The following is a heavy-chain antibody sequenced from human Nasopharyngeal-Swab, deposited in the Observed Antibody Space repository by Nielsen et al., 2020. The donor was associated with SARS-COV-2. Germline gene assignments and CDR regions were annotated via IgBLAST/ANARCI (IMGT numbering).Heavy chain of an antibody. CDR1: GGIFSTYA. CDR2: IIPMYGTP. D-gene: IGHD3-10*01. V-gene: IGHV1-69*13. CDR3: VRGGVQQRIDF. J-gene: IGHJ4*02. Sequence: SVQVSCKASGGIFSTYAISWVRQAPGQGLEWMGGIIPMYGTPNYAQKFQDRVMISANVSTRTGFMELRSLGIDDTAVYYCVRGGVQQRIDFWGQGTLVTVSS.